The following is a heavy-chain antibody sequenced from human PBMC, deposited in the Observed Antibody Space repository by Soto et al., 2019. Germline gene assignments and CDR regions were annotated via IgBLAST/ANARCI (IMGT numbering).Heavy chain of an antibody. CDR1: GYTLTELS. V-gene: IGHV1-24*01. D-gene: IGHD6-19*01. CDR3: ATDRLGKVAGTSHYYYYGMDV. CDR2: FDPEDGET. J-gene: IGHJ6*02. Sequence: GASVKVSCKVSGYTLTELSMHWVRQAPGKGLEWMGGFDPEDGETIYAQKLQGRVTMTEDTSTDTAYMELSSLRSEDTAVYYCATDRLGKVAGTSHYYYYGMDVWGQGTTVTVSS.